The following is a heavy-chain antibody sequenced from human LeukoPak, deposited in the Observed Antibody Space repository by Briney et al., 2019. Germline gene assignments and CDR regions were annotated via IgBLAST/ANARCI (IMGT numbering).Heavy chain of an antibody. J-gene: IGHJ4*02. CDR3: AREWGYNYGYSEYYDH. CDR2: ISTSGAST. CDR1: GFTFSSFE. Sequence: PGGSLRLSCAASGFTFSSFEMGWVRQAPGKGLEWISYISTSGASTYYADSVKGRFAVSRDNVKNSMSLRMDTLRVEDTAVYYCAREWGYNYGYSEYYDHWGQGVLVTVSS. V-gene: IGHV3-48*03. D-gene: IGHD5-18*01.